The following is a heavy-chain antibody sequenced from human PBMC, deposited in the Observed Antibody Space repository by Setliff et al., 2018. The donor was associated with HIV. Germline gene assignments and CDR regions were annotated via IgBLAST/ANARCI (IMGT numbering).Heavy chain of an antibody. CDR2: IYTSRGT. CDR3: ARSPSYRSSWEYYFDY. Sequence: PSETLSLTCTVSGGSMSPYYWSWIRQPPGKGLEWIGYIYTSRGTNYNHSLRTRVIISVDTSNQFSLKLSSVTAADAAVYYCARSPSYRSSWEYYFDYWGQGILVTVSS. V-gene: IGHV4-4*09. D-gene: IGHD6-13*01. J-gene: IGHJ4*02. CDR1: GGSMSPYY.